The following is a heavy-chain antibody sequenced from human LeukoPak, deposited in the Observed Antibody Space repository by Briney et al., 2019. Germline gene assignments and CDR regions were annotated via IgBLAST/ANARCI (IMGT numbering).Heavy chain of an antibody. CDR1: GYSISSGSYY. CDR3: ARARYYGSGARDFDY. Sequence: SETLSLTCTVSGYSISSGSYYWSWIRQPAGKGLEWIGRIYTSGSTNYNPSLKSRVTISVDTSKNQFSLKLSSVTAADTAVYYCARARYYGSGARDFDYWGQGTLVTVSS. CDR2: IYTSGST. V-gene: IGHV4-61*02. D-gene: IGHD3-10*01. J-gene: IGHJ4*02.